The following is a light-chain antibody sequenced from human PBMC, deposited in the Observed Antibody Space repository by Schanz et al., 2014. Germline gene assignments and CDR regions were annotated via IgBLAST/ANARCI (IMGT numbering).Light chain of an antibody. CDR2: DAS. Sequence: LLTQSPATLSLSPGERATLSCRASQPVGSYLAWYQQKPGQAPRLLIYDASNRATGIPARFSGSGSGTDFTLTISRVEPEDFAIYYCQHYHSSSWTFGQGTRVEVK. CDR1: QPVGSY. V-gene: IGKV3-11*01. J-gene: IGKJ1*01. CDR3: QHYHSSSWT.